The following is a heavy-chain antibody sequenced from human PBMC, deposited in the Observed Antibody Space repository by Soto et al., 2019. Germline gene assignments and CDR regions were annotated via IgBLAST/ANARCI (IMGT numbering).Heavy chain of an antibody. CDR3: AREEYCTNGVCAPGYYYGMDV. J-gene: IGHJ6*02. CDR2: INPNSGGT. D-gene: IGHD2-8*01. Sequence: ASVKVSCKASGYTFTGYYMHWVRQAPGQGLEWMGWINPNSGGTNYAQKFQGRVTMTRDTSISTAYMELSRLRSDDTAVYYCAREEYCTNGVCAPGYYYGMDVWGQGTMVTVSS. CDR1: GYTFTGYY. V-gene: IGHV1-2*02.